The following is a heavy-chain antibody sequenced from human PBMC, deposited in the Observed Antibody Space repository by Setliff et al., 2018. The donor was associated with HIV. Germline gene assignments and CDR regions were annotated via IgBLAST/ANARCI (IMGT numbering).Heavy chain of an antibody. J-gene: IGHJ4*02. CDR3: AREDSSYHYFDY. CDR2: IFYSGSA. Sequence: LSLTCTVSGDSASNSRYYWAWIRQPTGKGREWTGSIFYSGSANYNPSLRSPVAISVDTAKNQFSLKLTSVTAADTAVYYCAREDSSYHYFDYWGQGMLVTVSS. CDR1: GDSASNSRYY. D-gene: IGHD6-6*01. V-gene: IGHV4-39*02.